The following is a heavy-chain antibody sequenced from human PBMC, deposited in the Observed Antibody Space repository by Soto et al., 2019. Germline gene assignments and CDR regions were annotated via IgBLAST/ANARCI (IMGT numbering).Heavy chain of an antibody. Sequence: QVQLVESGGGVVQPGRSLRLSCAASGFTFSSYAMHWVRQAPGKGLEWVAVMSYDGSNKYYADSVKGRFTISRDNSNNTLYPQMNSLRAEDTAVYYCARDKSPYSSGWHNRHFDYWGQGTLVTVSS. J-gene: IGHJ4*02. D-gene: IGHD6-19*01. V-gene: IGHV3-30-3*01. CDR2: MSYDGSNK. CDR3: ARDKSPYSSGWHNRHFDY. CDR1: GFTFSSYA.